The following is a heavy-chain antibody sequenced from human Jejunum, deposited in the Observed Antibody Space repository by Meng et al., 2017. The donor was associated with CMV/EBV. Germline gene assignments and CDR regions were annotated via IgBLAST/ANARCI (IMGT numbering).Heavy chain of an antibody. CDR1: GDSVSSNNAA. J-gene: IGHJ4*02. CDR2: TYYRSKWSN. Sequence: QLPLQQSGQTLLNPSQTRALTCAIYGDSVSSNNAAWNWIRQSPSRGLEWLGRTYYRSKWSNDYAVSVKSRITVNPDTSKNQFSLQLNSVTPEDTAVYYCARLHCSSTSCYVDCWGQGTLVTVSS. CDR3: ARLHCSSTSCYVDC. D-gene: IGHD2-2*01. V-gene: IGHV6-1*01.